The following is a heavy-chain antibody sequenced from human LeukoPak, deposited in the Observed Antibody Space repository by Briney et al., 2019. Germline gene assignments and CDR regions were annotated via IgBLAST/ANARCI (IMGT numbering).Heavy chain of an antibody. CDR1: GFTFSSYA. Sequence: GSLRLSCAASGFTFSSYAMHWVRQAPGKGLEWVAVISYDGSNKYYADSVKGRFTISRDNSKNTLYLQMNSLRAEDTAVYYCARGGAPTATVIGDWFDPWGQGTLVTVSS. CDR2: ISYDGSNK. D-gene: IGHD5-18*01. V-gene: IGHV3-30-3*01. J-gene: IGHJ5*02. CDR3: ARGGAPTATVIGDWFDP.